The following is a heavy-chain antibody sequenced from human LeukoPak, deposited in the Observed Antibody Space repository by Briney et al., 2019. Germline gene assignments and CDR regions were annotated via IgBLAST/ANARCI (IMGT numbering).Heavy chain of an antibody. D-gene: IGHD2-2*02. CDR1: GITFRSYA. Sequence: GGSLRLSCVASGITFRSYATSWVRQAPWRGLEWVSYNSVSGGSTYYADSVKGRFTISRDNSKNTLYLQMNSLRAEDTAVYYCATVLGYCSSTSCYRFLQHWGQGTLVTVSS. CDR3: ATVLGYCSSTSCYRFLQH. CDR2: NSVSGGST. V-gene: IGHV3-23*01. J-gene: IGHJ1*01.